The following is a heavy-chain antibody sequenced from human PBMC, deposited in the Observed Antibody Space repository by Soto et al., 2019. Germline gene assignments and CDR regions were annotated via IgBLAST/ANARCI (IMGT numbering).Heavy chain of an antibody. J-gene: IGHJ6*02. V-gene: IGHV3-33*01. CDR3: ARDLKWGANGMDV. D-gene: IGHD1-26*01. CDR1: GFTFSSYG. CDR2: IWYDGSNK. Sequence: GGSLRLSCAASGFTFSSYGMHWVRQAPGKGLEWVAVIWYDGSNKYYADSVKGRFTISRDNSKNTLYLQMNSLRAEDTAVYYCARDLKWGANGMDVWGQGTTVTVSS.